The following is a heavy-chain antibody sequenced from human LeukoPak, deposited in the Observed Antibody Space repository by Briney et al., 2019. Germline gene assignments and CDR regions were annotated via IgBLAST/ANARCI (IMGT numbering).Heavy chain of an antibody. Sequence: QSGGSLRLSCAASGFTFSNYAMSWVRQAPGKGLEWVSAISGSGGSTYYADSVKGRFTISRDNSKNSLYLQMNSLRAEDTAVYYCARDLSVRSRYYFDYWGQGTLVTVSS. J-gene: IGHJ4*02. CDR3: ARDLSVRSRYYFDY. D-gene: IGHD5/OR15-5a*01. CDR1: GFTFSNYA. CDR2: ISGSGGST. V-gene: IGHV3-23*01.